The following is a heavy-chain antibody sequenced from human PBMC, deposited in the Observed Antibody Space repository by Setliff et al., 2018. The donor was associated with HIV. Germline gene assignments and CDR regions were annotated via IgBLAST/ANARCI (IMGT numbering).Heavy chain of an antibody. J-gene: IGHJ4*02. CDR1: GGSISSSTYY. CDR3: ARHPEQWLAHLDY. CDR2: INYSGTT. V-gene: IGHV4-39*01. Sequence: TSETLSLTCIVSGGSISSSTYYWGWIRQPPGEGLEWIGSINYSGTTYYNPSLKSRVTISVDTSKNQFSLKLNSVTATDTAVYYCARHPEQWLAHLDYWGQGTLVTVSS. D-gene: IGHD6-19*01.